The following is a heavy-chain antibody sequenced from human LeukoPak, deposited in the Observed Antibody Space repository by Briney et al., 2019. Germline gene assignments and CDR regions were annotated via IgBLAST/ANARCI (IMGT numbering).Heavy chain of an antibody. CDR2: IYYSGST. J-gene: IGHJ5*02. Sequence: SQTLSLTCTVSGGSISSGGYYWSWIRQPPGKGLEWIGYIYYSGSTNYNPSLKSRVTISVDTSKNQFSLKLSSVTAADTAVYYCARDHGGNINWFDPWGQGTLVTVSS. D-gene: IGHD4-23*01. CDR3: ARDHGGNINWFDP. CDR1: GGSISSGGYY. V-gene: IGHV4-61*08.